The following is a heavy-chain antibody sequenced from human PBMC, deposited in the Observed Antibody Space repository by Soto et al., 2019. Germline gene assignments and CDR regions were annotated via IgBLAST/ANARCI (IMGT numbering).Heavy chain of an antibody. Sequence: QVQLVQSGAEVKKPGSSVKVSCKASGGTFSSYAISWVRQAPGQGLEWMGGIIPIFGTANYAQKFQGRVTITXXEXTXXAYMELSSLRSEDTAVYYCARVGTRIQLWLHAFDIWGQGTMVTVSS. CDR2: IIPIFGTA. J-gene: IGHJ3*02. CDR3: ARVGTRIQLWLHAFDI. CDR1: GGTFSSYA. V-gene: IGHV1-69*05. D-gene: IGHD5-18*01.